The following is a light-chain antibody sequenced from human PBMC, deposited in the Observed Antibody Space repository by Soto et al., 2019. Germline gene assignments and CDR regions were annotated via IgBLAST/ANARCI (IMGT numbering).Light chain of an antibody. CDR1: ISDVGSSNL. J-gene: IGLJ1*01. CDR3: CSYVGARRYV. Sequence: QSGLTQPASVSGSPGQSITISCAGSISDVGSSNLVSWYQQHPGKVPKLIIYEGNRRPSGVSSRFSGSNSGKTASLTISGLQAEDEADYYCCSYVGARRYVFVIATKVTVL. CDR2: EGN. V-gene: IGLV2-23*01.